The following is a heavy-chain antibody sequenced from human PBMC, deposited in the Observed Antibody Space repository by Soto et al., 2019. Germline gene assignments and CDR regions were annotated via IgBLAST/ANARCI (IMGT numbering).Heavy chain of an antibody. CDR1: EFTFSSYA. CDR2: ISGSGGST. D-gene: IGHD6-19*01. J-gene: IGHJ4*02. Sequence: EVQLLESGGGSVQPGGSLRLSCATSEFTFSSYAMSWVRQAPGKGLEWVSAISGSGGSTNYADSAEGRFTISRDNSKNTLYLQMSSLRAEDTAVYYCAKAGGIAVPGSHLDYWGQGTLVTVSS. CDR3: AKAGGIAVPGSHLDY. V-gene: IGHV3-23*01.